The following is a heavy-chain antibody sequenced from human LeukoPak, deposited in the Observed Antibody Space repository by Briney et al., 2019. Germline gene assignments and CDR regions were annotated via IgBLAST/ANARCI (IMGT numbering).Heavy chain of an antibody. Sequence: SETLSLTCSVSDGSINGYYWNWIRRPPGKGLEWIGYIYYSGSTNYNPSLRSRVTISVDTSRTQFSLKLSSVTAADTAVYYCARVYSYGSYYFDYWGQGTLVTVSS. J-gene: IGHJ4*02. CDR3: ARVYSYGSYYFDY. CDR2: IYYSGST. D-gene: IGHD5-18*01. V-gene: IGHV4-59*01. CDR1: DGSINGYY.